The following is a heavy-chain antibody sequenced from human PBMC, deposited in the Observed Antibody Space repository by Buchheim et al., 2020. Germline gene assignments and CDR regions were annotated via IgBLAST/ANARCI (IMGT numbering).Heavy chain of an antibody. V-gene: IGHV3-33*01. CDR1: GFTFSGYA. CDR2: IWFDGSRK. J-gene: IGHJ6*02. D-gene: IGHD3-10*01. Sequence: QGQLVESGGGVVQPGGSLRLSCEASGFTFSGYAMHWARQTPGKGLEWVAVIWFDGSRKEYADSVKGRFDLSRDDSKNTLHLQMNNLRAEDTAVYYCARDLLVWFRDGGSMDVWGQGTT. CDR3: ARDLLVWFRDGGSMDV.